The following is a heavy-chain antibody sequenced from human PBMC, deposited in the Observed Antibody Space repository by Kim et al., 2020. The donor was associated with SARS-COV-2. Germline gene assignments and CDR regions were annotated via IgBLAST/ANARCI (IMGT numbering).Heavy chain of an antibody. CDR3: ARHFPGGFGSYHFDY. V-gene: IGHV4-39*01. CDR2: IYYSGST. D-gene: IGHD1-26*01. J-gene: IGHJ4*02. Sequence: SETLSLTCTVSGGSISSSSYYWGWIRQPPGKGLEWIGSIYYSGSTYYNPSLKSRVTISVDTSKNQFSLKLSSVTAADTAVYYCARHFPGGFGSYHFDYWGQGTLVTVSS. CDR1: GGSISSSSYY.